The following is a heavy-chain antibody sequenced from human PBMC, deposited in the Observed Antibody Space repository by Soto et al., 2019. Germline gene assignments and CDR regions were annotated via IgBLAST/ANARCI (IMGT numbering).Heavy chain of an antibody. CDR1: GFSLRTHG. Sequence: LRLFSVAAGFSLRTHGMHRLRRAPGKGLEGVSFIWYDGTKKCYANSVKGRCTVSKDNSNNILYLKMSGLRAEDTAVYYCASEVVRAVAGSVRWFDPWGQGTLVTVSS. V-gene: IGHV3-33*01. CDR3: ASEVVRAVAGSVRWFDP. D-gene: IGHD6-19*01. CDR2: IWYDGTKK. J-gene: IGHJ5*02.